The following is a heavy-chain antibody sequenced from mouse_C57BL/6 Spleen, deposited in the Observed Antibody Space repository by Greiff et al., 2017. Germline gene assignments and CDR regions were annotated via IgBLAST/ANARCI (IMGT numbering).Heavy chain of an antibody. CDR3: ASPGYAYAMDY. D-gene: IGHD2-2*01. Sequence: VQLQQSGPELVKPGASVKISCKASGYAFSSSWMNWVKQRPGKGLEWIGRIYPGDGDTNYNGKFKGKATLTADKSSSTAYMQLSSLTSEDSAVYFCASPGYAYAMDYWGQGTSVTVSS. J-gene: IGHJ4*01. CDR2: IYPGDGDT. CDR1: GYAFSSSW. V-gene: IGHV1-82*01.